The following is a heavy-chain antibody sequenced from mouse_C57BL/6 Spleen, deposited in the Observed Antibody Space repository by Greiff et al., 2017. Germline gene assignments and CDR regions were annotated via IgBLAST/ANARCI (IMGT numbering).Heavy chain of an antibody. D-gene: IGHD2-5*01. Sequence: VQLQQPGAELVRPGSSVKLSCKASGYTFTSYWMHWVKQRPIQGLEWIGNIDPSDSDTHYNQKFKDKATLTVDKSSSTAYMQLSSLTSEDSAVYYCARAYYSNYGAMDYWGQGTSVTVSS. J-gene: IGHJ4*01. V-gene: IGHV1-52*01. CDR2: IDPSDSDT. CDR1: GYTFTSYW. CDR3: ARAYYSNYGAMDY.